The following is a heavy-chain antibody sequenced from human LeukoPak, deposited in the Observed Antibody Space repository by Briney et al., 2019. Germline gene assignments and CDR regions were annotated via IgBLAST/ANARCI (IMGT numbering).Heavy chain of an antibody. D-gene: IGHD3-22*01. CDR3: ARGLIDGYFDY. Sequence: PGGSLRLSCAASGFIFGSYAMSWVRQAPGQGLEWVSAISGSGGSTYYADSVKVRFTISRDNSKNTLYLQMNSLRAEDTAVYYCARGLIDGYFDYWGRGTLVTVSS. J-gene: IGHJ4*02. CDR2: ISGSGGST. V-gene: IGHV3-23*01. CDR1: GFIFGSYA.